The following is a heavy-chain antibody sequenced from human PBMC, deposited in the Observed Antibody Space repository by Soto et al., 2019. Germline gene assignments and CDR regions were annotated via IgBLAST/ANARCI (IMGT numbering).Heavy chain of an antibody. CDR2: INNRGTT. D-gene: IGHD3-22*01. V-gene: IGHV4-31*03. CDR1: GGPIINGDSY. CDR3: AGGGSIVVATRRLMDV. Sequence: SETLCLTCTVSGGPIINGDSYLNWIRQHPEKGLEWMGYINNRGTTNYNPALKSRVAISIDTQKSQFSLQLTSVTVADTAFYYCAGGGSIVVATRRLMDVWGKGTTVTVSS. J-gene: IGHJ6*03.